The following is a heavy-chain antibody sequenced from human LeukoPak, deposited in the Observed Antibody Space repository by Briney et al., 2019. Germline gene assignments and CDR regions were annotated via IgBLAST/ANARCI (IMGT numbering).Heavy chain of an antibody. D-gene: IGHD3-10*02. CDR3: ARDCVRGWFDP. CDR1: GYSISSGYY. Sequence: SETLSLTCAVSGYSISSGYYWGWIRQPPGKGLEWIGSIYHSGSTYYNPSLKSRVTISVDTSKNQFSLKLSSVTAADTAVYYCARDCVRGWFDPWGQGTLVTVSS. J-gene: IGHJ5*02. CDR2: IYHSGST. V-gene: IGHV4-38-2*02.